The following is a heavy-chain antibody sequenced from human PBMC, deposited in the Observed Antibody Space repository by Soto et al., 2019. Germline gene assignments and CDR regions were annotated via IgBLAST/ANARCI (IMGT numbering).Heavy chain of an antibody. J-gene: IGHJ3*02. V-gene: IGHV4-39*01. D-gene: IGHD5-12*01. CDR1: VRSITNNIYQ. Sequence: SDTLSLTCTIDVRSITNNIYQWVLIRQPPGKGLEWIGIMYYGGSAYYNPSLWSRVTISVDTSKNQFFLRLSSVTAADTAVYFCANVVRDGYKFSAFDIWGQGTMVT. CDR2: MYYGGSA. CDR3: ANVVRDGYKFSAFDI.